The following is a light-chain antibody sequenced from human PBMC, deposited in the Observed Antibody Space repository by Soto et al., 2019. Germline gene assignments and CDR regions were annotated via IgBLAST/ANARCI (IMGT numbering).Light chain of an antibody. J-gene: IGKJ4*01. CDR2: DAS. Sequence: EIVLTQSPATLSLSPGERATLSCRASQSVSSYLAWYQQKPGQAPRLLIYDASNRATGIPARFSGSGSGTDFTLTSSSLEPEDFAVYYCQQRSNWLTFGGGTNVDIK. CDR3: QQRSNWLT. V-gene: IGKV3-11*01. CDR1: QSVSSY.